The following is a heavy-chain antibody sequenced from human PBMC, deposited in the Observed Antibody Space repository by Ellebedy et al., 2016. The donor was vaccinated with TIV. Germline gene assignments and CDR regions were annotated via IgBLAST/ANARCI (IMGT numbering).Heavy chain of an antibody. D-gene: IGHD3-10*01. CDR1: GFTFSSYA. J-gene: IGHJ4*02. CDR2: ISYDGSNK. V-gene: IGHV3-30-3*01. Sequence: GGSLRLXXAASGFTFSSYAMHWVRQAPGKGLEWVAVISYDGSNKYYADSVKGRFTISRDNSKNTLYLQMNSLRAEDTAVYYCAGDDGVGYWGQGTLVTVSS. CDR3: AGDDGVGY.